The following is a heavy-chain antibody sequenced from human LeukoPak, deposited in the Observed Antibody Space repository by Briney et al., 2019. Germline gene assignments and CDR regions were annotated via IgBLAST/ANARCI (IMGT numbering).Heavy chain of an antibody. J-gene: IGHJ4*02. CDR1: GYTFTGYY. Sequence: ASVKVSCKASGYTFTGYYMHWVRQAPGQGLEWMGRINPNSGGTNYAQKFQGRVTMTRDTSISTAYMELSRLRSDDTAVYYCARGPITIFGVVTYYFDYWGQGTLVTVSS. V-gene: IGHV1-2*06. CDR2: INPNSGGT. CDR3: ARGPITIFGVVTYYFDY. D-gene: IGHD3-3*01.